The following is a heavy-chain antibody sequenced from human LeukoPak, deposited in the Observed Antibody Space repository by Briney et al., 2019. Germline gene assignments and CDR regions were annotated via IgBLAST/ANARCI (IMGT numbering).Heavy chain of an antibody. D-gene: IGHD3-3*01. Sequence: PSETLSLTCTVSGGSISSGSYYWSWIRQPAGKGPEWIGRIYTSGSTNYNPSLKSRVTISVDTSKNQFSLKLSSVTAADTAVYYCARDSGSYDFWSGYADYWGQGTLVTVSS. V-gene: IGHV4-61*02. CDR1: GGSISSGSYY. J-gene: IGHJ4*02. CDR3: ARDSGSYDFWSGYADY. CDR2: IYTSGST.